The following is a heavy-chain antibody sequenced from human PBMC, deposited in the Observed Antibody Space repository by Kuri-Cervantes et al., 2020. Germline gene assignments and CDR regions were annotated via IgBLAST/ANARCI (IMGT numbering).Heavy chain of an antibody. V-gene: IGHV3-30*14. D-gene: IGHD2-2*01. CDR1: GFTFSSYA. Sequence: GGSLRLSCAASGFTFSSYAMHWVRQAPGKGLEWVAVISYDGSNKYYADSVKGRFTISRDNSKNTLYLQMGSLRAEDMAVYYCARDSYCSRTNCYAPLEHWGQGTLVTVSS. CDR3: ARDSYCSRTNCYAPLEH. CDR2: ISYDGSNK. J-gene: IGHJ4*02.